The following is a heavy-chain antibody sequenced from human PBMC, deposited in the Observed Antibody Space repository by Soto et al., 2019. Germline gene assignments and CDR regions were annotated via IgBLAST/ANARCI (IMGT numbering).Heavy chain of an antibody. D-gene: IGHD1-26*01. J-gene: IGHJ4*02. V-gene: IGHV3-23*01. CDR3: AKDTFFGSYYGYFDY. Sequence: PGWSLRLSCAASGFTFSSYAMSWVRQAPGKGLEWVSAISGSGGSTYYADSVKGRFTISRDNSKNTLYLQMNSLRAEDTAVYYCAKDTFFGSYYGYFDYWGQGTLVTVSS. CDR1: GFTFSSYA. CDR2: ISGSGGST.